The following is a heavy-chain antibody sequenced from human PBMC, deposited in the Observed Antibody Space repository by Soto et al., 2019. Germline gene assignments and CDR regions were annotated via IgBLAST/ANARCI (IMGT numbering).Heavy chain of an antibody. D-gene: IGHD3-9*01. CDR1: GFTFSSYA. Sequence: GGSLRLSCAASGFTFSSYAMTWVRQAPGKGLEWVSGISGSGATTSYADSVKGRFTVSRDNSKKTLYLQMNSLRVEDTAVYYCAKLRYFDWSSYNWFEYWGQGTPVTVSS. V-gene: IGHV3-23*01. CDR2: ISGSGATT. J-gene: IGHJ5*01. CDR3: AKLRYFDWSSYNWFEY.